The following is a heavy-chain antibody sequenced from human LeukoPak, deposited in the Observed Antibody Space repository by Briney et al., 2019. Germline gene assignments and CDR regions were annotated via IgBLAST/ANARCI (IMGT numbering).Heavy chain of an antibody. CDR2: ISSGGNT. CDR1: GFVVSSNY. Sequence: GGSLRLSCAASGFVVSSNYMSWVRQAPGKGLEWVSVISSGGNTYYADSVKGRFTISRDISKNTLYLQMNGLRAEDTAVYYCARDLGWGYVDYWGQGTLVTVSS. CDR3: ARDLGWGYVDY. D-gene: IGHD2-15*01. J-gene: IGHJ4*02. V-gene: IGHV3-53*01.